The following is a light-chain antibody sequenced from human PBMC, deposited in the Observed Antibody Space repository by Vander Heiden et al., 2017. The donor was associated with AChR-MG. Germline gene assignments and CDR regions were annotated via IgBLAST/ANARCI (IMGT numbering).Light chain of an antibody. Sequence: QSALTQPASVSGSPGQSIPISCTGTSSDVGGYNYVSWYQQHPGKAPKLMIYDVSKRPSGVSNRFSGSKSGNTASLTISGLQAEDEADYYCSSYTSSSSFGTGTKVTVL. V-gene: IGLV2-14*01. CDR2: DVS. CDR1: SSDVGGYNY. J-gene: IGLJ1*01. CDR3: SSYTSSSS.